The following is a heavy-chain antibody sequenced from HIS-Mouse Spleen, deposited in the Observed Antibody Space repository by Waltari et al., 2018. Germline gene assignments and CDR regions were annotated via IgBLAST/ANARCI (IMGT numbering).Heavy chain of an antibody. D-gene: IGHD7-27*01. Sequence: QVQLVQSGAEVKKPGASVKVSCKASGYTFTGYYMHWVRQAPGQGLGGMGWVNANGGGTNYAQKFQGRVTMTRDTSISTAYMELSRLRSDDTAVYYCARVGLGIAFDIWGQGTMVTVSS. J-gene: IGHJ3*02. V-gene: IGHV1-2*02. CDR1: GYTFTGYY. CDR2: VNANGGGT. CDR3: ARVGLGIAFDI.